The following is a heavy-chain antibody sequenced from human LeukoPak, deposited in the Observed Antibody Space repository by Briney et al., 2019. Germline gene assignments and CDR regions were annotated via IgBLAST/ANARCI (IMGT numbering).Heavy chain of an antibody. CDR3: ARERGYYDNSGYLPTTYFQH. D-gene: IGHD3-22*01. CDR2: ISGSGAIT. J-gene: IGHJ1*01. CDR1: GFTFSSYA. Sequence: GGSLRLSCAASGFTFSSYAMSWVRQAPGKGLEWVSVISGSGAITFYADSVKGRFTISRDNSKSTLYLQMNSLRAEDTAVYYCARERGYYDNSGYLPTTYFQHWGQGTLVTVSS. V-gene: IGHV3-23*01.